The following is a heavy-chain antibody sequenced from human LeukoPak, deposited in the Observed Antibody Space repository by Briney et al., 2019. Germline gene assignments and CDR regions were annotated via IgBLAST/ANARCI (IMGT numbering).Heavy chain of an antibody. CDR2: IIPIFGTA. V-gene: IGHV1-69*13. D-gene: IGHD6-13*01. J-gene: IGHJ4*02. CDR1: GYTFTSYG. CDR3: ARERSIAAAFDY. Sequence: SVKVSCKASGYTFTSYGISWVRQAPGQGLEWMGGIIPIFGTANYAQKFQGRVTITADESTSTAYMELSSLRSEDTAVYYCARERSIAAAFDYWGQGTLVTVSS.